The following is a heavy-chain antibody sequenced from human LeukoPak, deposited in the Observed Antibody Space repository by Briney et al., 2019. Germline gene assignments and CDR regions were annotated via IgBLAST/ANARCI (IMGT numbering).Heavy chain of an antibody. J-gene: IGHJ4*02. Sequence: PGGSLRLSCVASGFTFSSYAMHWVRQAPGKGLEWVANIKQDGSEIYYVDSVKGRFTISRDNAKNSLYLQMKSLRAEGTAVYYCARWDGYNFPFDYWGQGTLVTVSS. CDR3: ARWDGYNFPFDY. D-gene: IGHD5-24*01. V-gene: IGHV3-7*04. CDR1: GFTFSSYA. CDR2: IKQDGSEI.